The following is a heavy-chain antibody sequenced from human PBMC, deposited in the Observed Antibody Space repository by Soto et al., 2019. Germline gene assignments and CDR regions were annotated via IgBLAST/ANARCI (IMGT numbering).Heavy chain of an antibody. CDR2: IYHSGST. CDR3: ARAAGHQKEGFDY. D-gene: IGHD3-10*01. CDR1: SGSISSSNW. V-gene: IGHV4-4*02. J-gene: IGHJ4*02. Sequence: QVQLQESGPGLVKPSGTLSLTCAVSSGSISSSNWWSWVRQPPGKGLEWIGEIYHSGSTNYNPSLKSRVTISVDKSNNQFSLKLSAVTAADTAVYYCARAAGHQKEGFDYWGQGTLVTVSS.